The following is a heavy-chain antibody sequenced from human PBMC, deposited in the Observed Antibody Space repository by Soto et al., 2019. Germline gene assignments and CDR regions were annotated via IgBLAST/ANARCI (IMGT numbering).Heavy chain of an antibody. D-gene: IGHD2-8*01. CDR2: IYPGDSDT. V-gene: IGHV5-51*01. CDR3: ARHVGRHRNCTNGVCPYYYYYYGMDV. J-gene: IGHJ6*02. CDR1: GYSFTSYW. Sequence: PGESLKISCKGSGYSFTSYWIGWVRQMPGKGLEWMGIIYPGDSDTRYSPSFQGQVTISADKSISTAYLQWSSLKASDTAMYYCARHVGRHRNCTNGVCPYYYYYYGMDVWGQGTTVTVSS.